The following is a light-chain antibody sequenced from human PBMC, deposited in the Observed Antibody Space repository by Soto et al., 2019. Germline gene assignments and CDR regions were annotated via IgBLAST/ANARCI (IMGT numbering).Light chain of an antibody. Sequence: DIVMTQSPDSLTVSLGERATINCKSSQSVLSTSDNKNYLAWFQQRPGQPPKLLIYSASTRESGVPDRFSGSGSGTDFTLTISSLQAEDVAVYYCQHYYSSPLTFGGGTKVEIQ. CDR3: QHYYSSPLT. CDR1: QSVLSTSDNKNY. J-gene: IGKJ4*01. V-gene: IGKV4-1*01. CDR2: SAS.